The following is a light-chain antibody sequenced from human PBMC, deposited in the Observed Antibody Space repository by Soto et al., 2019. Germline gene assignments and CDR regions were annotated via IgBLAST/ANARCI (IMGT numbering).Light chain of an antibody. CDR2: GAS. J-gene: IGKJ4*01. CDR3: QQYGSSPLT. V-gene: IGKV3-20*01. CDR1: QSVSSSY. Sequence: EIVLTQSPGTLSLSPGERATLSCRASQSVSSSYLAWYQQKPGQDPRLLIYGASSRATGIPDRFSGSGSGTDFTLTISRLEPEDCEVYYCQQYGSSPLTFGGGTKVEIK.